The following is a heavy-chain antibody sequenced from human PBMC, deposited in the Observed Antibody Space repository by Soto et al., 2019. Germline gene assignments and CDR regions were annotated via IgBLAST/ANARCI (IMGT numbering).Heavy chain of an antibody. D-gene: IGHD2-2*02. J-gene: IGHJ2*01. Sequence: QVQLQQWGAGLLKPSETLSLTCVVYGGSFGGYYWTWFRQPPGMGLEWIGEINHSGSTNYNPSLKSRVTISIDTSKNQFSLKLSSVTAADTAVYYCARYTNPPLWYFDLWGRGTLVTVSS. V-gene: IGHV4-34*01. CDR3: ARYTNPPLWYFDL. CDR1: GGSFGGYY. CDR2: INHSGST.